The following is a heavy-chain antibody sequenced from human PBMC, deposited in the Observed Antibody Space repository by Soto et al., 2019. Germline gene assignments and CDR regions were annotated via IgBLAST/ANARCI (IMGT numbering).Heavy chain of an antibody. Sequence: PVGSLRLSCASSVFTFSSYGMHCVRHSPGKGLEWVAVISYDGSNKYYADSVKGRFTISRDNSKNTLYLQMNSLRAEDTAVYYCAIGMYCSAGSCYDYLGQGTLVIVSS. J-gene: IGHJ4*02. CDR1: VFTFSSYG. V-gene: IGHV3-30*03. CDR3: AIGMYCSAGSCYDY. CDR2: ISYDGSNK. D-gene: IGHD2-15*01.